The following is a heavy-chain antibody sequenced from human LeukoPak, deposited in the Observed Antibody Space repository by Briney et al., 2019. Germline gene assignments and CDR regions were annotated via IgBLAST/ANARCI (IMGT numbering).Heavy chain of an antibody. D-gene: IGHD4-17*01. Sequence: GGSLRLSCVASGFTFSTYAMSWVRQAPGKGLEWVSAISGSSIYYADSVKGRFTISRDNAKNSLYLQMNSLRVEDTALYYCARPTGSYGFDIWGQGAMVTVSS. CDR3: ARPTGSYGFDI. J-gene: IGHJ3*02. V-gene: IGHV3-23*01. CDR2: ISGSSI. CDR1: GFTFSTYA.